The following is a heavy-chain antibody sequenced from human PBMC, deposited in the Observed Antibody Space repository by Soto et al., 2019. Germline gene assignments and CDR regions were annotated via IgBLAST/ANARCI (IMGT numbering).Heavy chain of an antibody. J-gene: IGHJ5*02. V-gene: IGHV3-30-3*01. Sequence: GGSLRLSCAASGFTFSSYAMHWVRQAPGKGLEWVAVISYDGSNKYYADSVKGRFTISRDNSKNTLYLQMNSLRAEDTAVYYCARDRYCSSTSCYFYWFDPWGQGTLVTVSS. CDR3: ARDRYCSSTSCYFYWFDP. CDR2: ISYDGSNK. CDR1: GFTFSSYA. D-gene: IGHD2-2*01.